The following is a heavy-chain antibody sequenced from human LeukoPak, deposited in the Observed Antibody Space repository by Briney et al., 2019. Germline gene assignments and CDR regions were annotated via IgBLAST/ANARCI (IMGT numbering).Heavy chain of an antibody. CDR2: ITTSGGGT. CDR3: AKDLMGSRIFDF. Sequence: GGSLRLSCAASGFAFTRYSMSWVRRALGRGLVWVSAITTSGGGTYYADSVKGRFTISRDNSNNTLYLQMNSLRAEDTAIYYCAKDLMGSRIFDFWGQGTLVTVSS. D-gene: IGHD2-2*01. J-gene: IGHJ4*02. V-gene: IGHV3-23*01. CDR1: GFAFTRYS.